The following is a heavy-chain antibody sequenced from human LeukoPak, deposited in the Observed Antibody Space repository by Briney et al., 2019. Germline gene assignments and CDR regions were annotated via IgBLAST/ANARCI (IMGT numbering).Heavy chain of an antibody. D-gene: IGHD6-13*01. CDR3: ARHSSRVFDY. J-gene: IGHJ4*02. V-gene: IGHV3-7*01. CDR2: IKQDGSEK. CDR1: GFTFSGYW. Sequence: PGGSLRLSCAASGFTFSGYWMSCVRQAPGKGLEWVAVIKQDGSEKYCVDSVKGRFTISRDNAKNSLSLQMNSLRAEDTAVYYCARHSSRVFDYWGQGTLVTVSS.